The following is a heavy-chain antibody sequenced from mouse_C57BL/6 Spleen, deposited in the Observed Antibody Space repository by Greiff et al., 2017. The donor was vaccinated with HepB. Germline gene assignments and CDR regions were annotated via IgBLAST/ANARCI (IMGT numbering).Heavy chain of an antibody. V-gene: IGHV5-4*01. D-gene: IGHD2-5*01. CDR1: GFTFSSYA. Sequence: EVQVVESGGGLVKPGGSLKLSCAASGFTFSSYAMSWVRQTPEKRLEWVATISDGGSYTYYPDNVKGRFTISRDNAKNNLYLQISHLKSEDTAMYYCARAYSKVMDYWGQGTSVTVSS. J-gene: IGHJ4*01. CDR3: ARAYSKVMDY. CDR2: ISDGGSYT.